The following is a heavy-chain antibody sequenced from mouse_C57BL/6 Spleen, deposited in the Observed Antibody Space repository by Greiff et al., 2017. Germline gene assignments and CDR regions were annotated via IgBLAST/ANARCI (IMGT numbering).Heavy chain of an antibody. V-gene: IGHV1-62-2*01. D-gene: IGHD2-5*01. CDR1: GYTFTEYT. CDR2: FYPGSGSI. J-gene: IGHJ4*01. CDR3: ARDEVDPYYSNYEDYAMDY. Sequence: QVQLQQSGAELVKPGASVKLSCKASGYTFTEYTIHWVKQRSGQGLEWIGWFYPGSGSIKYNEKFKDKATLTADKSSSTVYMELSRLTSEDSAVYFCARDEVDPYYSNYEDYAMDYWGQGTSVTVSS.